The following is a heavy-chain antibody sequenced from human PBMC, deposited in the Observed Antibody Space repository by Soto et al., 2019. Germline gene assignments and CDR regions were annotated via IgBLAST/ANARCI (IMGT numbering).Heavy chain of an antibody. D-gene: IGHD3-22*01. Sequence: SETLSLTCTVSGGSISSGGYYWSWIRQHPGKGLEWIGYIYYSGSTYYNPSLKSRVTISVDTSKNQFPLELSSVTAADTAVYYCARGETYYSDSSGYFWFDPWGQGTLVT. CDR2: IYYSGST. CDR1: GGSISSGGYY. CDR3: ARGETYYSDSSGYFWFDP. V-gene: IGHV4-31*03. J-gene: IGHJ5*02.